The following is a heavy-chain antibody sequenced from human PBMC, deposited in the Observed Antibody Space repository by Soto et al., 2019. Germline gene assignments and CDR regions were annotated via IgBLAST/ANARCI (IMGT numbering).Heavy chain of an antibody. CDR2: ISAYNGNT. J-gene: IGHJ6*02. D-gene: IGHD6-13*01. CDR3: ARGEASSSWSGLNSNYYYYGMDV. V-gene: IGHV1-18*04. CDR1: GYTFTSYG. Sequence: ASVKVSCKASGYTFTSYGISWVRQAPGQGLEWMGWISAYNGNTNYAQKLQGRVTMTTDTSTSTAYMELRSLRSDDTAVYYCARGEASSSWSGLNSNYYYYGMDVWGQGTTVTVSS.